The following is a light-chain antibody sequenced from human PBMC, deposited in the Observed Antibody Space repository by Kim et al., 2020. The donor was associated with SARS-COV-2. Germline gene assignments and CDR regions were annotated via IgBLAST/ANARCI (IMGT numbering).Light chain of an antibody. J-gene: IGLJ2*01. V-gene: IGLV4-69*01. Sequence: QLVLTQSPSASASLGASVKLTCTLSSGHSSYVIAWHQQQPEKGPRYLMKLNSDGTHSKGDGIPDRFSGSSSGAGRYLTISSLQSEDEADYYCQTWGTGVVFGGGTQLTVL. CDR3: QTWGTGVV. CDR2: LNSDGTH. CDR1: SGHSSYV.